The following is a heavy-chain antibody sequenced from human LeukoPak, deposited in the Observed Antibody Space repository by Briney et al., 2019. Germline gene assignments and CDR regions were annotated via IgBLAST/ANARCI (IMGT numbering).Heavy chain of an antibody. CDR2: ISGSGGTT. CDR3: AKGLKWFDP. Sequence: GGSLRLSCAASGFTFSSYAMSWVRQAPGKGLEWVSAISGSGGTTYYPDSMKGRFTISRGNSKNTLHLQMNTLRGEDTAVYYCAKGLKWFDPWGQGTLVTVSS. J-gene: IGHJ5*02. V-gene: IGHV3-23*01. CDR1: GFTFSSYA.